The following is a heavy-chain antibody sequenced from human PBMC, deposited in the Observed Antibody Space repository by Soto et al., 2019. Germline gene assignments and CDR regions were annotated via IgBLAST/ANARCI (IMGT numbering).Heavy chain of an antibody. CDR1: GGSFSGYY. CDR2: INHSGST. Sequence: SETLSLTCAVYGGSFSGYYWSWIRQPPGKGLEWIGEINHSGSTNYNPSLKSRVTISVDTSKNQFSLKLSSVTAADTAVYYCARGQYCSSTICYQHDYYYYMDVWGTGTTVTVSS. V-gene: IGHV4-34*01. CDR3: ARGQYCSSTICYQHDYYYYMDV. J-gene: IGHJ6*03. D-gene: IGHD2-2*01.